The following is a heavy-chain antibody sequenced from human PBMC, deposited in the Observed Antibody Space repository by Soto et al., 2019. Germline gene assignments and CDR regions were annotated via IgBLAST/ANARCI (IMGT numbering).Heavy chain of an antibody. CDR1: GYTFTSYG. CDR2: ISAYNGNT. D-gene: IGHD3-9*01. CDR3: ARKTYYDILTGRYYFDY. J-gene: IGHJ4*02. V-gene: IGHV1-18*04. Sequence: ASVKVSCKASGYTFTSYGISWVRQAPGQGLEWMGWISAYNGNTNYAQKLQGRVTMTTDTSTSTAYMELRSLRPDDTAVYYCARKTYYDILTGRYYFDYWGQGTLVTVSS.